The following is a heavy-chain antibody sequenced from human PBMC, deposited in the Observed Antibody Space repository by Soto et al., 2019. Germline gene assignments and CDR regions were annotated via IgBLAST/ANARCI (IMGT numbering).Heavy chain of an antibody. D-gene: IGHD3-22*01. V-gene: IGHV1-69*06. Sequence: SVKVSCRASGGTFSSYVISWVRQAPGEGLDWMGGIIPIFGTANYTHKLQGRVTITADKSTSTAYMELSSLRSEDTAVYYCARERVYDSSGYHYAAGFDYWGQGTLVTVSS. CDR2: IIPIFGTA. CDR1: GGTFSSYV. CDR3: ARERVYDSSGYHYAAGFDY. J-gene: IGHJ4*02.